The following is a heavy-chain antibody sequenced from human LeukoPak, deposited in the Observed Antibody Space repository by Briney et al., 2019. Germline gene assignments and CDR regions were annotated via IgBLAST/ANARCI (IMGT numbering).Heavy chain of an antibody. Sequence: SETLSLTCTVSGGSISSYYWSWIRQPPGKGLEWIGYISYSGSTNYNPSLRSRVTISLDTSKNQFSLKLSSVTAADTAVYYCAGHHPRNTVDFWGQGTLVTVSS. D-gene: IGHD2/OR15-2a*01. CDR1: GGSISSYY. J-gene: IGHJ4*02. V-gene: IGHV4-59*08. CDR2: ISYSGST. CDR3: AGHHPRNTVDF.